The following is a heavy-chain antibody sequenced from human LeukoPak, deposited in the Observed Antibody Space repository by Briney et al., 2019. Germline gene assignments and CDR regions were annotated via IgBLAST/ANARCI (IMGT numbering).Heavy chain of an antibody. Sequence: SETLSLTCTVSGASISNYYWSWIRQPAGKALEWIGRIYTSGSTNYNPSLNSRVTMSVDTSKNQFSLKLTSVTAADTALYYCAGDGTAGQQSYYYYMDVWGKGTPVTVSS. V-gene: IGHV4-4*07. D-gene: IGHD6-13*01. J-gene: IGHJ6*03. CDR3: AGDGTAGQQSYYYYMDV. CDR2: IYTSGST. CDR1: GASISNYY.